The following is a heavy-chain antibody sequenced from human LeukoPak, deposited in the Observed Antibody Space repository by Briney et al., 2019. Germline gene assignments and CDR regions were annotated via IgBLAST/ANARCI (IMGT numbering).Heavy chain of an antibody. CDR1: GFTFSSYA. D-gene: IGHD3-10*01. V-gene: IGHV3-23*01. Sequence: GGSLRLSCAASGFTFSSYAMRWVRQAPGKGLEWVSAISGSGGSTYYAASVKGRFTISRDNSKNTLYLQMNSLRAEDTAVYYCAKAQPPHYYGSGSYYPFDYWGQGTLVTVSS. J-gene: IGHJ4*02. CDR3: AKAQPPHYYGSGSYYPFDY. CDR2: ISGSGGST.